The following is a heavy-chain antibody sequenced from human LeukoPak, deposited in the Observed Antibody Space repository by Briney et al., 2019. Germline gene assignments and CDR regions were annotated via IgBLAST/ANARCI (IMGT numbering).Heavy chain of an antibody. V-gene: IGHV1-2*06. J-gene: IGHJ6*03. D-gene: IGHD3-10*01. Sequence: GASVKVSCEASGYTFTGYYMHWVRQAPGQGLEWMGRINPNSGGTNYAQKFRGRVTMTRDTSISTAYMELSRLRSGDTAVYYCARDSLGGYGMVRGVILYYYYYMDVWGKGTTVTVSS. CDR1: GYTFTGYY. CDR2: INPNSGGT. CDR3: ARDSLGGYGMVRGVILYYYYYMDV.